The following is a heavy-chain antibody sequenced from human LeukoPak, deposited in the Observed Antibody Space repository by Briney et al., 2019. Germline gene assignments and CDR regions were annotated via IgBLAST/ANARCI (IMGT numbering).Heavy chain of an antibody. CDR2: IIPIFGTA. V-gene: IGHV1-69*13. CDR1: GGTFSSYA. D-gene: IGHD3-3*01. CDR3: ARGSRPHYDFWSGPPDAFDI. J-gene: IGHJ3*02. Sequence: SVKVSCKASGGTFSSYAISWVRLAPGQGLEWMGGIIPIFGTANYAQKFQGRVTITADESTSTAYMELSSLRSEDTAVYYCARGSRPHYDFWSGPPDAFDIWGQGTMVTVSS.